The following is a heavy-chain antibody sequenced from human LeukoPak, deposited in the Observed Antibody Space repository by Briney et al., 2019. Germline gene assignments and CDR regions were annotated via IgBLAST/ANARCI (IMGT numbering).Heavy chain of an antibody. Sequence: ASAKDSCKASGYTFTSYYMHWVRQAPGQGLEWMGIINPSGGSTSYAQKFQGRVTMTRDTSTSTVYMELSSLRSEDTAVYYCAREGADIVLMVYAIHSNWFDPWGQGTLVTVSS. CDR1: GYTFTSYY. D-gene: IGHD2-8*01. CDR3: AREGADIVLMVYAIHSNWFDP. V-gene: IGHV1-46*01. J-gene: IGHJ5*02. CDR2: INPSGGST.